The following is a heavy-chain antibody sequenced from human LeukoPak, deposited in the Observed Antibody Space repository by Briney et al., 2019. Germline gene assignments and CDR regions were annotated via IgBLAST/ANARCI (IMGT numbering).Heavy chain of an antibody. CDR3: ASPECSSTSCYTKSGAFDI. Sequence: ASVKVSCKASGYTFTGYYMHWVRQAPGQGLEWMGWIIPIFGTANYAQKFQGRVTITTDESTSTAYMELSSLRSEDTAVYYCASPECSSTSCYTKSGAFDIWGQGTMVTVSS. CDR1: GYTFTGYY. V-gene: IGHV1-69*05. CDR2: IIPIFGTA. J-gene: IGHJ3*02. D-gene: IGHD2-2*02.